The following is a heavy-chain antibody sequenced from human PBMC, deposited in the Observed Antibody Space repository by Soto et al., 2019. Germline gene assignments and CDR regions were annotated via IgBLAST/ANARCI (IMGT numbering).Heavy chain of an antibody. CDR3: ARAITIFGVLIKLLDP. J-gene: IGHJ5*02. CDR2: ISAYNGNT. Sequence: ASVKVSCKASGYTFTSYGISWVRQAPGQGLEWMGWISAYNGNTNYAQKLQGRVTMTTDTSTSTAYMELRSLRSDDTAVYYCARAITIFGVLIKLLDPWGQGTLVTVSS. V-gene: IGHV1-18*01. D-gene: IGHD3-3*01. CDR1: GYTFTSYG.